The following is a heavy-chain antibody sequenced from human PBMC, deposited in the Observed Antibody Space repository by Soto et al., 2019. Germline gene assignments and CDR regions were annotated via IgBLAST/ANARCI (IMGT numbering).Heavy chain of an antibody. V-gene: IGHV3-7*03. CDR1: GFTFSSYW. J-gene: IGHJ6*02. Sequence: GGSLRLSCAASGFTFSSYWMTWVRQAPGKGLEWVANIKQDGSDKSYVDSVKGRFTISRDNAKNSLYLQMNSLRAEDTAVYYCARDRPLHCRSTSRYSEYYGMDVWGQGTTVTVSS. D-gene: IGHD2-2*02. CDR2: IKQDGSDK. CDR3: ARDRPLHCRSTSRYSEYYGMDV.